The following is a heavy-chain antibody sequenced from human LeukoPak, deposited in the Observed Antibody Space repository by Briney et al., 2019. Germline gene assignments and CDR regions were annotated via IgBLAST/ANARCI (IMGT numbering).Heavy chain of an antibody. CDR2: ISSSSSYI. V-gene: IGHV3-21*01. Sequence: PGGSLSLSCPASGFTFSSYRRNWVRQAPGKGRDWASSISSSSSYIYYADSVKGRFTISRDNAKNSLYLQMNSLRAEDTAVYYCAPRGIAVAGFDYWGQGTLVTVSS. J-gene: IGHJ4*02. CDR1: GFTFSSYR. D-gene: IGHD6-19*01. CDR3: APRGIAVAGFDY.